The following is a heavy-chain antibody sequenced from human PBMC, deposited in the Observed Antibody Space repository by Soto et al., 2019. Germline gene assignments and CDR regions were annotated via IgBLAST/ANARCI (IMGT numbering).Heavy chain of an antibody. CDR3: ARTVAGPIGAFDY. Sequence: PSETLSLTCAVSGYSISSSNWWGWIRQPPGKGLEWIGYIYYSGSTYYNPSLKSRVTMSVDTSKNQFSLKLSSVTAVDTAVYYCARTVAGPIGAFDYWGQGTLVTVSS. V-gene: IGHV4-28*01. D-gene: IGHD6-19*01. J-gene: IGHJ4*02. CDR1: GYSISSSNW. CDR2: IYYSGST.